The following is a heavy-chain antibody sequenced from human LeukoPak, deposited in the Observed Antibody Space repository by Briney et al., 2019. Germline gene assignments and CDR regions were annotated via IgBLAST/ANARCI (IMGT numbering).Heavy chain of an antibody. D-gene: IGHD6-13*01. Sequence: SETLSLTCTVSGGSISSYYWSWIRQPAGKGLEWIGRINTSGSTNYNPSLKSRVTMSVDTSKNQFSLKLSSVTAADTAVYYCAREKDSSSWYEHYNYMDVWGKGTTVTVSS. CDR1: GGSISSYY. CDR2: INTSGST. J-gene: IGHJ6*03. V-gene: IGHV4-4*07. CDR3: AREKDSSSWYEHYNYMDV.